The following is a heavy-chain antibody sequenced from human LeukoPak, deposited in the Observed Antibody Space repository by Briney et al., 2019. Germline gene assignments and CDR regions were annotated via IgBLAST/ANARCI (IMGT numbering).Heavy chain of an antibody. D-gene: IGHD6-13*01. CDR3: AVKGSSLFDY. J-gene: IGHJ4*02. Sequence: SETLSLTCAVYGGSFSGYYWSWIRQPPGKGLEWIGEINHSGSTNYNPSLKSRVTISVDTSKNQFSLKLSSVTAADTAVYYCAVKGSSLFDYWGQGTLVTVSS. CDR1: GGSFSGYY. CDR2: INHSGST. V-gene: IGHV4-34*01.